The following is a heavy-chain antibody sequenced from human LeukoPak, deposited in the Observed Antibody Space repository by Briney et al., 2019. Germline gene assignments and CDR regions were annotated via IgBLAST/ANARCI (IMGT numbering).Heavy chain of an antibody. CDR3: ATDSLVANF. CDR2: IKSKTNGETT. CDR1: GLTFSNAW. V-gene: IGHV3-15*01. D-gene: IGHD5-12*01. J-gene: IGHJ4*02. Sequence: GGSLRLSCAASGLTFSNAWMSWVRQAPGKGLVWVGRIKSKTNGETTDYAAPVKGRFTILRDDSKDTVYLQMNSLKIEDTALYYCATDSLVANFWGQGTLVTVSS.